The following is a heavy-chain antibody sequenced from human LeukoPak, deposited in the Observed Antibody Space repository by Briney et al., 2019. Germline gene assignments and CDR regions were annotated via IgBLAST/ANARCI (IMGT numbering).Heavy chain of an antibody. V-gene: IGHV4-34*01. CDR1: GGSFSGYY. J-gene: IGHJ3*02. CDR2: INHSGST. D-gene: IGHD1-20*01. Sequence: PSETLSLTCAVYGGSFSGYYWSWIRQPPGKGLEWIGEINHSGSTNYNPSLKSRVTISVDTSKNQFSLKLSSVTAADTAVYYCASSRYNWNDDAFDIWGQGTMVTVSS. CDR3: ASSRYNWNDDAFDI.